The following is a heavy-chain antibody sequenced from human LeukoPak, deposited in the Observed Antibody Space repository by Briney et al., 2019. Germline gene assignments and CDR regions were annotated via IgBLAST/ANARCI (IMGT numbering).Heavy chain of an antibody. J-gene: IGHJ4*02. CDR3: ARDPGCGGGSCYSRFDY. CDR1: GFTFSSYE. CDR2: ISYSGSTI. Sequence: GGSLRLSCAAFGFTFSSYEMNWVRQAPGKGLEWVSYISYSGSTIYYGDSVKGRFTISRDNAKNSLYLQMSSLRAEDTAVYYCARDPGCGGGSCYSRFDYWGQGTLVTVSS. V-gene: IGHV3-48*03. D-gene: IGHD2-15*01.